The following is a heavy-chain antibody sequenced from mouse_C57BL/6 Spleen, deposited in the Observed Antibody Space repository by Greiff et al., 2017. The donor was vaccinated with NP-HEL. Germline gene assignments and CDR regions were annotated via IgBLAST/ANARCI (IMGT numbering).Heavy chain of an antibody. CDR2: IDPEDGET. D-gene: IGHD2-4*01. J-gene: IGHJ4*01. V-gene: IGHV14-2*01. CDR1: GFNIKDYY. Sequence: VQLQQSGAELVKPGASVKLSCTASGFNIKDYYMHWVKQRPEQGLEWIGRIDPEDGETKYAPKFQGKATITADTSSNTAYLPLSSLASAGTAVYYCAPHDCSYGMDYWGQGTSVTVSS. CDR3: APHDCSYGMDY.